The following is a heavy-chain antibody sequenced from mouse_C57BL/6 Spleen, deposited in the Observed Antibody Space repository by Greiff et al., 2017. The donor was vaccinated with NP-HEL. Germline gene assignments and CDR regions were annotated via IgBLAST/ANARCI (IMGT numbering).Heavy chain of an antibody. V-gene: IGHV1-15*01. Sequence: VQLQQSGAELVRPGASVTLSCKASGYTFTDYEMHWVKQTPVHGLEWIGAIDPETGGTAYNQKFKGKAILTADKSSSTAYMELRSLTSEDSAVYYCTRGGYGSSYWAQYYYAMDYWGQGTSVTVSS. CDR2: IDPETGGT. CDR1: GYTFTDYE. CDR3: TRGGYGSSYWAQYYYAMDY. J-gene: IGHJ4*01. D-gene: IGHD1-1*01.